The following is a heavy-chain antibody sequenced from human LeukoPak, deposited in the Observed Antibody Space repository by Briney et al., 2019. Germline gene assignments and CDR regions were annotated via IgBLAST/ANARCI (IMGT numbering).Heavy chain of an antibody. Sequence: GGSLRLSCAAPGFTFTNACMSWVRPAPGKGLEWVCRIKRKINGGATDYTAPVKGRITISRDYTKNTLFLQMNSLKTEDTAIYYWATDSSGTGSPYWAQGTLVTVSS. CDR3: ATDSSGTGSPY. J-gene: IGHJ4*02. CDR1: GFTFTNAC. D-gene: IGHD3-10*01. V-gene: IGHV3-15*01. CDR2: IKRKINGGAT.